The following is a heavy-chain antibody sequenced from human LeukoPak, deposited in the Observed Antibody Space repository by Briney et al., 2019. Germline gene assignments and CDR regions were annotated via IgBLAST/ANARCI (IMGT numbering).Heavy chain of an antibody. CDR1: GSTFSSYS. V-gene: IGHV3-48*01. CDR3: ARDTGSGSGWYPSGFDP. D-gene: IGHD6-19*01. Sequence: AGGSLRLSCAASGSTFSSYSMNWVRQAPGKGLEWVSYISSSSSTIYYADSVKGRFTISRDNAKNSLYLQMNSLRAEDTAVYYCARDTGSGSGWYPSGFDPWGQGTLVTVSS. CDR2: ISSSSSTI. J-gene: IGHJ5*02.